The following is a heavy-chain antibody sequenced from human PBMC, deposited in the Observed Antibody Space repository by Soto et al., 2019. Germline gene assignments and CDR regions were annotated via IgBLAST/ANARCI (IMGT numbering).Heavy chain of an antibody. CDR2: IWYDGTKE. J-gene: IGHJ4*02. Sequence: QVQLVESGGGVVQPGRSLRLSCAASGFTFSYYGMYWVRQAPGKGLEWVTIIWYDGTKEYYADSVKGRFTVSRENSKNMLYLQVNSLRVEDTYVYYCVRVWVDDYLNYFDHWGLETVVTVSS. CDR1: GFTFSYYG. D-gene: IGHD4-17*01. V-gene: IGHV3-33*01. CDR3: VRVWVDDYLNYFDH.